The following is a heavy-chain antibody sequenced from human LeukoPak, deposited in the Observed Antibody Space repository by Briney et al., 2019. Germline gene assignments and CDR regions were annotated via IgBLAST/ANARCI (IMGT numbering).Heavy chain of an antibody. J-gene: IGHJ4*02. CDR2: IYYSGST. Sequence: SETLSLTCTVSGGSISSYYWSWIRQPPGKGLEWIGYIYYSGSTNYNPSPKSRVTISVDTSKNQFSLKLSSVTAADTAVYYCATSADYPFDYWGQGTLVTVSS. D-gene: IGHD4-11*01. CDR1: GGSISSYY. V-gene: IGHV4-59*01. CDR3: ATSADYPFDY.